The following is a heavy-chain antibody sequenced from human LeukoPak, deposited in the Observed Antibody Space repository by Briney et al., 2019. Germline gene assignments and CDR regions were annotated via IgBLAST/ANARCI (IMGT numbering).Heavy chain of an antibody. D-gene: IGHD3-16*02. CDR3: ARELMVTFGGLIPSGGY. J-gene: IGHJ4*02. Sequence: PGGSLTLSCAASGFTISSYSISWVRQPPGEGLEWVLSISSSINIIYYPYSVNGRFTISIASAKNSLYLQMNSLRAEDTAVYYCARELMVTFGGLIPSGGYWGQGTLVTVSS. V-gene: IGHV3-21*06. CDR2: ISSSINII. CDR1: GFTISSYS.